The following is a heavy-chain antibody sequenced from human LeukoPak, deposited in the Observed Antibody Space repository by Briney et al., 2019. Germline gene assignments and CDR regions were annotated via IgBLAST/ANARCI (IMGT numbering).Heavy chain of an antibody. V-gene: IGHV3-7*01. D-gene: IGHD2-15*01. Sequence: PGGSLRLSCVASGFTFRTYWMDWVRQAPGKGLEWVANIKEDGSRKNYGDSVKGRFSISRDNAKNSLFLQMNSLRAEDTAVYYCASDRGWSQFDYWGQGTLVTVSS. J-gene: IGHJ4*02. CDR3: ASDRGWSQFDY. CDR1: GFTFRTYW. CDR2: IKEDGSRK.